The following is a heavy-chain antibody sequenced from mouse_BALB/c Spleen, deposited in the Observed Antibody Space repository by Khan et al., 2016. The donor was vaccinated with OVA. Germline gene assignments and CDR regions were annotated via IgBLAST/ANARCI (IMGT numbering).Heavy chain of an antibody. CDR2: ILPGSGST. CDR3: ERYGNNGYFDV. CDR1: GYTFSSYW. D-gene: IGHD2-1*01. V-gene: IGHV1-9*01. J-gene: IGHJ1*01. Sequence: QVQLKESGAELMKPGASVKISCTAIGYTFSSYWIEWVKQRPGHGLEWIGEILPGSGSTNYNERFKGKATFTADTSSNTVYMQLSSLTSDDSAVYYCERYGNNGYFDVWGAGTTVTVSS.